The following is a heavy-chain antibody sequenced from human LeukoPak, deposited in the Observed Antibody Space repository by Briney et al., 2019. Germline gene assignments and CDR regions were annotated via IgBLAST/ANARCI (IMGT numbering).Heavy chain of an antibody. D-gene: IGHD5-18*01. V-gene: IGHV4-34*01. CDR1: GGSFSGYY. CDR2: INHGGST. J-gene: IGHJ6*02. CDR3: ARVQLWSLYYYYYGMDV. Sequence: NPSETLSLTCAVYGGSFSGYYWSWIRQPPGKGLEWIGEINHGGSTNYNPSLKSRVTISVDTSKNQFSLKLSSVTAADTAVYYCARVQLWSLYYYYYGMDVWGQGTTVTVSS.